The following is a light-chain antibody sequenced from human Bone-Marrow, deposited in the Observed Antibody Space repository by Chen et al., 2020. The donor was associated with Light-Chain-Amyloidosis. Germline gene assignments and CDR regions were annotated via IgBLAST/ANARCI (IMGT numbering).Light chain of an antibody. CDR3: QSADSSGTYEVI. J-gene: IGLJ2*01. CDR2: RDT. CDR1: DLPTKY. Sequence: SYEPTQPPSASVSPGQTARITCAGDDLPTKYAYWYQQKPGQAPVLVIPRDTESPPGISERFSGSSSGTTATLTISGVQAEDEADYHCQSADSSGTYEVIFGGGTKLTVL. V-gene: IGLV3-25*03.